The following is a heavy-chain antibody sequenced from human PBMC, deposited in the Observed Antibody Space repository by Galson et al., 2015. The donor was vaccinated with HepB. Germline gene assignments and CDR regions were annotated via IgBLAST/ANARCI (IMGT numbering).Heavy chain of an antibody. Sequence: SLRLSCAASGFTFDDYAMHWVRQAPGKGLEWVSGISWNSGSIDYADSVKCRVTISRDNAKNSLYLQMNSLRAEDTALYYCAKGWVALVDHFDYWGQGTLVTVS. V-gene: IGHV3-9*01. J-gene: IGHJ4*02. CDR1: GFTFDDYA. D-gene: IGHD3-9*01. CDR2: ISWNSGSI. CDR3: AKGWVALVDHFDY.